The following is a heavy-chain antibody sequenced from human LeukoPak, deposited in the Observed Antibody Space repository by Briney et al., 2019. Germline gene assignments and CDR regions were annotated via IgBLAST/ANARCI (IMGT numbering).Heavy chain of an antibody. CDR2: INPNSGGT. J-gene: IGHJ4*02. CDR1: GYTFTGYY. V-gene: IGHV1-2*06. Sequence: ASVKVSCKASGYTFTGYYMHWVRQAPGQGLEWMGRINPNSGGTNYEQKFQGRVTMTRDTSISTAYLELTRLRSHATAVYYCARCRFEVVTELDYWGQGTLVTVSS. D-gene: IGHD2-21*02. CDR3: ARCRFEVVTELDY.